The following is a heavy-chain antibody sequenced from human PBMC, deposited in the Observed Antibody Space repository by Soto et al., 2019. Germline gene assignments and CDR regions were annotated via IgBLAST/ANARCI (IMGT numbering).Heavy chain of an antibody. V-gene: IGHV1-18*01. CDR2: ISAYNGNT. D-gene: IGHD5-12*01. CDR1: GYTFTSYG. Sequence: GASVKVSCKASGYTFTSYGISWVRQAPGQGLEWMGWISAYNGNTNYAQKLQGRVTMTTDTSTSTAYMELRSLRSDDTAVYYCARDIEMATTTAKSDYWGQGTLVTVSS. CDR3: ARDIEMATTTAKSDY. J-gene: IGHJ4*02.